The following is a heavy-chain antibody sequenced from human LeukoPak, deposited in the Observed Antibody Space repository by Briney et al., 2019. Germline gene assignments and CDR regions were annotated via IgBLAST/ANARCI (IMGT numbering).Heavy chain of an antibody. V-gene: IGHV4-34*01. Sequence: SETLSLTCAVYGGSFSGYYWSWIRQPPGKGLEWIGEINHSGSTNYNPSLKSRVTISVDTSKNQFSLKLSSATAADTAVYYCARGLPYSSSSNIWGYNWFDPWGQGTLVTVSS. D-gene: IGHD6-6*01. CDR1: GGSFSGYY. CDR2: INHSGST. J-gene: IGHJ5*02. CDR3: ARGLPYSSSSNIWGYNWFDP.